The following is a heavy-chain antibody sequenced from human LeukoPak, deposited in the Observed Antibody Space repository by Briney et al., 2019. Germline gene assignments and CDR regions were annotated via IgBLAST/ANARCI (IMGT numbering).Heavy chain of an antibody. CDR1: GGSISSYY. D-gene: IGHD6-19*01. Sequence: SETLSLTCTVSGGSISSYYWSWIRQPAGKGLEWIGRIYTSGSTNYNPSLKSRVTMSVDTSKNQFSLKLKSVTAADTAVYYCARRVAAANLYRSGWPDYWGQGTLVTVSS. V-gene: IGHV4-4*07. CDR2: IYTSGST. J-gene: IGHJ4*02. CDR3: ARRVAAANLYRSGWPDY.